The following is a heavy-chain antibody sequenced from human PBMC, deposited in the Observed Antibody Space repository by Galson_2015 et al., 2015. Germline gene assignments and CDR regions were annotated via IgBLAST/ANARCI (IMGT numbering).Heavy chain of an antibody. V-gene: IGHV3-53*01. J-gene: IGHJ6*02. CDR1: GFTVSSNY. D-gene: IGHD3-10*01. CDR3: ARELWFGAYYYYGMDV. CDR2: IYSGGST. Sequence: SLRLSCAASGFTVSSNYMSWVRQAPGKGLEWVSVIYSGGSTYYADSVKGRFTISRDNSKNTLYLQMNSLRAEDTAVYYCARELWFGAYYYYGMDVWGQGTTVTVSS.